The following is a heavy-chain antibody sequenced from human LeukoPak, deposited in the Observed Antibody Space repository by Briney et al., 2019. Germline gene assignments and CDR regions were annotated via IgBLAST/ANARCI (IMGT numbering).Heavy chain of an antibody. V-gene: IGHV1-69*06. J-gene: IGHJ5*02. Sequence: ASVKVSCKASGGTFSSYAISWVRQAPGQGLEWMGGIIPIFGTANYAQKFQGRVTITADISTSTAYMELSSLRSEDTAVYYCARDRGDIVVVPAAIWFDPWGQGTLVTVSS. CDR2: IIPIFGTA. D-gene: IGHD2-2*01. CDR1: GGTFSSYA. CDR3: ARDRGDIVVVPAAIWFDP.